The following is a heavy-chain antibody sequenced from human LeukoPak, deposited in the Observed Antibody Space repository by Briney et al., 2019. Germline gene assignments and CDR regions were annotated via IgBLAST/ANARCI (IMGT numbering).Heavy chain of an antibody. CDR2: IRDSGANT. D-gene: IGHD6-13*01. CDR3: AKDAASAGTSSFDY. V-gene: IGHV3-23*01. J-gene: IGHJ4*02. CDR1: GFTFSSYT. Sequence: QAGASLRLSCAASGFTFSSYTMAWVRPAPGKGLEWASGIRDSGANTFYADFLKGRFTISRDNSKNTLYLQMNSLRDEDTAVYYCAKDAASAGTSSFDYWGQGTLVTVSS.